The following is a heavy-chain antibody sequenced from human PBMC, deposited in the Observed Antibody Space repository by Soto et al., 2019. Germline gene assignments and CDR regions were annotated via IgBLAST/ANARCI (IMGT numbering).Heavy chain of an antibody. D-gene: IGHD4-17*01. CDR1: GGPLTTYF. CDR2: VSYFGTT. CDR3: ARHDYGDFGL. V-gene: IGHV4-59*08. Sequence: NPSETLSLTCNVSGGPLTTYFWSWIRQPPGKGLEWIGYVSYFGTTNYNPSLQSRLTISLDTSKTHFSLKLSSVTAADTAVYYCARHDYGDFGLWGQGTLVTAPQ. J-gene: IGHJ4*02.